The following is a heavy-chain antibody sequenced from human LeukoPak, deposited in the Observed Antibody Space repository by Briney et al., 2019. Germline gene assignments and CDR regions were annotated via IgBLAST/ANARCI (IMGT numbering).Heavy chain of an antibody. CDR1: GFTFSSYW. D-gene: IGHD6-19*01. V-gene: IGHV3-74*01. J-gene: IGHJ6*03. CDR3: ARVAYSSGWYIYYYMDV. CDR2: INSDGSST. Sequence: GGSLRLSCAASGFTFSSYWMHWVRQAPGKGLVWVSRINSDGSSTSYADSVKGRFTISRDNAKNTLYLQMNSLRAEDTAVYYRARVAYSSGWYIYYYMDVWGKGTTVTVSS.